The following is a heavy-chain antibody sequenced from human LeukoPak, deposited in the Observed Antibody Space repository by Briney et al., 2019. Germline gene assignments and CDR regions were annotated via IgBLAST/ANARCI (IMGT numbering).Heavy chain of an antibody. CDR3: ARRRYYDSTGYLD. CDR2: IYYSGSS. J-gene: IGHJ1*01. D-gene: IGHD3-22*01. Sequence: SETLFLTCSVSGGFISSSSYYWGWIRQPPGKGLEWIGDIYYSGSSYYDPSLKSRVAISIDTPKNQFSLRLSPVTAADSATYYCARRRYYDSTGYLDWGQGTLVTVSS. CDR1: GGFISSSSYY. V-gene: IGHV4-39*01.